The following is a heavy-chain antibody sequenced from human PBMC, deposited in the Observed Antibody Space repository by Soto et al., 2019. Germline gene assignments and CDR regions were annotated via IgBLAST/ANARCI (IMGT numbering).Heavy chain of an antibody. D-gene: IGHD4-17*01. V-gene: IGHV3-21*01. CDR3: ASLTTVTNLNRFDY. Sequence: EVHLAESGGGLVKPGGSLRLSCAASGFNFTNYNMNWVRQAPGKGLEWVSFISSRSNYIYYADSVRGRFTVSRDNAKNSLYLQMNNLRPEDTAVYYCASLTTVTNLNRFDYWGQGTLVTVSS. CDR1: GFNFTNYN. CDR2: ISSRSNYI. J-gene: IGHJ4*02.